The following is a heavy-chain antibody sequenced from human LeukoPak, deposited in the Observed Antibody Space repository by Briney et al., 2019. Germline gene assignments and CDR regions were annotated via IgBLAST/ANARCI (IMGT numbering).Heavy chain of an antibody. V-gene: IGHV3-7*03. D-gene: IGHD3-9*01. Sequence: PGGSLRLSCAASGFTFSIYWVSWVRQAPGKGLEWVANIKQDGSEKYYVDSVKGRFTISRDNAKNSLYLQMNSLRAEDTAVYYCARGYYDILTGYTFDYWGQGTLVTVSS. J-gene: IGHJ4*02. CDR2: IKQDGSEK. CDR1: GFTFSIYW. CDR3: ARGYYDILTGYTFDY.